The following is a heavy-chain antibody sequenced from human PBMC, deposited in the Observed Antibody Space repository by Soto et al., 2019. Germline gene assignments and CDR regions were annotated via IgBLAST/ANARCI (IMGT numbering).Heavy chain of an antibody. CDR1: GGSISSYY. CDR3: ARLPYSSGWYYFDY. CDR2: IYYSGST. D-gene: IGHD6-19*01. J-gene: IGHJ4*02. Sequence: SETLSLTCTVSGGSISSYYWSWIRQPPGKGLEWIGYIYYSGSTNYNPSLKSRVTISVDTSKNQFSLKLSSVTAADTAVYYCARLPYSSGWYYFDYWGQGTLVTVSS. V-gene: IGHV4-59*08.